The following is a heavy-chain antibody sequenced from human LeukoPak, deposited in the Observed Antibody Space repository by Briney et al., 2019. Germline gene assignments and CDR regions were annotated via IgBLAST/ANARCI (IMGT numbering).Heavy chain of an antibody. CDR1: GYTFTGYY. Sequence: ASVKVSCQASGYTFTGYYMHWVRQAPGQGLEWMGWINPNSGGTNYAQKFQGRVTMTRDTSISTAYMELSRLRSDDTAVYYCARDSSYYYDSSGTHDAFDIWGQGTMVTVS. J-gene: IGHJ3*02. CDR3: ARDSSYYYDSSGTHDAFDI. D-gene: IGHD3-22*01. CDR2: INPNSGGT. V-gene: IGHV1-2*02.